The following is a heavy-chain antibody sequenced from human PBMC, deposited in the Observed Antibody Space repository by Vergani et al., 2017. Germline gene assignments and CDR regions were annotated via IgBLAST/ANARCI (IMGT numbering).Heavy chain of an antibody. CDR1: GFSFSDYY. Sequence: QVQVVESGGGLVKFGGSLRLSCAASGFSFSDYYMSWIRPAPGKGLEWLSYISSSGSSIDYADSVKGRFTVSRDNAKNSLYLQMNSLRVEDTAVYYCARVVRIIAHSTPSAPCDYWGQGTLVTVSS. V-gene: IGHV3-11*04. CDR3: ARVVRIIAHSTPSAPCDY. CDR2: ISSSGSSI. J-gene: IGHJ4*02. D-gene: IGHD2-2*01.